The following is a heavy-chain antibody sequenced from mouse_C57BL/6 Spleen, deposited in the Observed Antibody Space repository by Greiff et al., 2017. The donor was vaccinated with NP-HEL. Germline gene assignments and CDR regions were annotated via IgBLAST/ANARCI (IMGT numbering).Heavy chain of an antibody. Sequence: QVQLQQPGAELVMPGASVKMSCKASGYTFTTYPIEWMKQNHGKSLEWIGNFHPYNDDTKYNEKFKGKATLTVEKSSSTVYLELSRLTSDDSAVYYWARGRGPYYYGSSYFDYWGQGTTLTVSS. J-gene: IGHJ2*01. D-gene: IGHD1-1*01. V-gene: IGHV1-47*01. CDR2: FHPYNDDT. CDR3: ARGRGPYYYGSSYFDY. CDR1: GYTFTTYP.